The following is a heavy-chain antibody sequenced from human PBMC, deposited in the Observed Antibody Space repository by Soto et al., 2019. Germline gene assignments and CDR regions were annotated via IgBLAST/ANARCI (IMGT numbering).Heavy chain of an antibody. CDR3: ARDTTRGSGYGGEY. V-gene: IGHV1-69*01. CDR1: GGTFSSYA. CDR2: IIPIFGTA. D-gene: IGHD5-12*01. J-gene: IGHJ4*02. Sequence: QVQLVQSGAEVKKPGSSVKVSCKASGGTFSSYAISWVRQAPGQGLEWMGGIIPIFGTANYAQKFQGRVTINADETTSTGYMEPSSLRSEDTDVDYFARDTTRGSGYGGEYWGQGTLVTVSS.